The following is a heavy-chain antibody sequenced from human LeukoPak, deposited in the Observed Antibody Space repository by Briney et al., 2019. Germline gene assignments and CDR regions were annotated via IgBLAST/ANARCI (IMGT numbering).Heavy chain of an antibody. CDR2: FSSSSSYI. CDR3: ARETYGMDV. J-gene: IGHJ6*02. V-gene: IGHV3-21*01. Sequence: FSSSSSYIYYADSVKGRFTISRDNAKNSLYLQMNSLRAEDTAVYYCARETYGMDVWGQGTTVTVSS.